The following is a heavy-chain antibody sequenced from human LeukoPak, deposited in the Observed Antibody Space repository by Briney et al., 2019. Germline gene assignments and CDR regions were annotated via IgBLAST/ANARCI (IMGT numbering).Heavy chain of an antibody. V-gene: IGHV3-23*01. Sequence: GGSLRLSCAASGFTFSSYAMSWVRQAPGKGLEWVSAISGSGGSTYYADPVKGRFTISRDNSKNTLYLQMNSLRAEDTAVYYCAKLLRSGYYYFDCWGQGTLVTASS. D-gene: IGHD3-3*01. CDR3: AKLLRSGYYYFDC. CDR2: ISGSGGST. J-gene: IGHJ4*02. CDR1: GFTFSSYA.